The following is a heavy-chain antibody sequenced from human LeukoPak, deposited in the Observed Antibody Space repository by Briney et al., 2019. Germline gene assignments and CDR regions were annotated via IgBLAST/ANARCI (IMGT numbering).Heavy chain of an antibody. CDR2: IRYDGSNQ. Sequence: PGGSLRLSCAASGFTFNIYGMQWVRQAPGKGLEWVAFIRYDGSNQSYADSVKGRFTISRDNSKNTLYLQMSSLRVEDTAVYYCAKDQGFSPGGLDYWGQGTLVTVSS. J-gene: IGHJ4*02. D-gene: IGHD3-10*01. CDR3: AKDQGFSPGGLDY. CDR1: GFTFNIYG. V-gene: IGHV3-30*02.